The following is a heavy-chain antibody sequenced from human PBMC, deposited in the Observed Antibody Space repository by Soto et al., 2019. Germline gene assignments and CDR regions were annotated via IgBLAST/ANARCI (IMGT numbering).Heavy chain of an antibody. CDR2: IYYSGST. J-gene: IGHJ4*02. CDR1: GGSISSSSYY. D-gene: IGHD1-1*01. CDR3: ARHDDGYEDY. V-gene: IGHV4-39*01. Sequence: LSLTCTVSGGSISSSSYYWGWIRQPPGKGLEWIGSIYYSGSTYYNPSLKSRVTISVDTSKNQFSLKLSSVTAADTAVYYCARHDDGYEDYWGQGTLVTVSS.